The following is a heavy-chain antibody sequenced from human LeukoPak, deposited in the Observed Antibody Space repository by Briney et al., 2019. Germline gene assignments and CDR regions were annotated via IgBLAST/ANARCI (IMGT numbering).Heavy chain of an antibody. J-gene: IGHJ4*02. CDR3: ARDRGYSGYDL. V-gene: IGHV4-59*01. CDR1: GGSISSYY. D-gene: IGHD5-12*01. Sequence: SETLSLTCTVSGGSISSYYWSWIRQPPGKGLEWIGYIYYSGSTNHNPSLKSRVTISVDTSKNQFSLKLSSVTAADTAVYYCARDRGYSGYDLWGQGTLVTVSS. CDR2: IYYSGST.